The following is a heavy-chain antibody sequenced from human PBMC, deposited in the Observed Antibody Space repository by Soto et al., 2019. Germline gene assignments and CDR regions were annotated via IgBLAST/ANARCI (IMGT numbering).Heavy chain of an antibody. CDR3: AKVRLTDYFRYAPHL. D-gene: IGHD2-8*01. CDR1: GFTFNNYA. CDR2: ISPNGDST. V-gene: IGHV3-23*01. J-gene: IGHJ3*01. Sequence: EVQLLESGGGLVQPGGSLRLACAASGFTFNNYAMNWVRQAPGRGLEWVSIISPNGDSTYYADSVKGRFTISRDNSQNTVFLQMNSLRAEDTAIYFCAKVRLTDYFRYAPHLWGQGTLVTVSS.